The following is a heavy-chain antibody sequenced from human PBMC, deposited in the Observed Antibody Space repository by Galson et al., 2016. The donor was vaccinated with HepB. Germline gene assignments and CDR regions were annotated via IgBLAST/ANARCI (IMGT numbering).Heavy chain of an antibody. V-gene: IGHV6-1*01. CDR3: VRGPPAYNYYGMDV. CDR2: TPDRSKWEN. J-gene: IGHJ6*02. CDR1: GDSVSSNTAA. Sequence: CAISGDSVSSNTAAWHWISQSPSRGLEWLARTPDRSKWENDYAASVRGRVTVKPDTSKNLLTLQVKFVIPEDTAVYYCVRGPPAYNYYGMDVWDQGTTVTVSS.